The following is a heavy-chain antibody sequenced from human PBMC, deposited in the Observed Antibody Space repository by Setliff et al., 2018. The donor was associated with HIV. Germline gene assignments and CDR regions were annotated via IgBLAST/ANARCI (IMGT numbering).Heavy chain of an antibody. CDR1: GASISSSSYY. D-gene: IGHD1-26*01. Sequence: SETLSLTCAVSGASISSSSYYWGWIRQPPGKGLEWIGSIYYTGSTYYNPSLKSRVTISVDTSKNQFSLKLSSVTAAETAVYYCARHYNVNYYVRKDFDYWGQGTLVTVSS. V-gene: IGHV4-39*01. CDR2: IYYTGST. CDR3: ARHYNVNYYVRKDFDY. J-gene: IGHJ4*02.